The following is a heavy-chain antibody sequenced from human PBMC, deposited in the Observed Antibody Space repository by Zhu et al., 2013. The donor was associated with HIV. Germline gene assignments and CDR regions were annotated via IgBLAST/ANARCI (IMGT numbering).Heavy chain of an antibody. CDR3: VRDSSVEYSSAPSAFDI. CDR2: VSAYSGST. D-gene: IGHD6-25*01. J-gene: IGHJ3*02. CDR1: GYTFGIYG. Sequence: QVQLVQSGAELKKPGASVKVSCKASGYTFGIYGISWVRQAPGQGLEWMGWVSAYSGSTNYPQKLQGRVTLTTDTSTSTAYMELRSLRSDDTAVYYCVRDSSVEYSSAPSAFDIWGQGTIGHRXX. V-gene: IGHV1-18*01.